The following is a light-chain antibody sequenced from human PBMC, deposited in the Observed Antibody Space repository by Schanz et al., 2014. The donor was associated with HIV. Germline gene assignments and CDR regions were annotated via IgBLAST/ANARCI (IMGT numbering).Light chain of an antibody. CDR2: DVS. J-gene: IGLJ2*01. V-gene: IGLV2-11*01. CDR1: AGDVGSYDY. CDR3: SSYTSTSTVV. Sequence: QSALTQPRSVSGSPGQSVTISCTGTAGDVGSYDYVSWYQQHPGKAPKLMIYDVSKRPSGVPDRFSGSKSDNTASLTISGLQAEDEADYYCSSYTSTSTVVFGGGTKLTVL.